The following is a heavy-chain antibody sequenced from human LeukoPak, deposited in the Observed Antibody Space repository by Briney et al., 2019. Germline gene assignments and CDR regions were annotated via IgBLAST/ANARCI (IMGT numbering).Heavy chain of an antibody. D-gene: IGHD3-22*01. CDR2: IYYSGST. V-gene: IGHV4-59*08. CDR1: GGSISSYY. Sequence: SETLSLTCTVSGGSISSYYWSWIRQPPGKGLEWIGYIYYSGSTNYNPSLKSRVTISVDTSKNQFSLKLTSVTAADTAVYYCASTSPPPPPYYYDSSGYYPNWGQGTLVTVSS. J-gene: IGHJ4*02. CDR3: ASTSPPPPPYYYDSSGYYPN.